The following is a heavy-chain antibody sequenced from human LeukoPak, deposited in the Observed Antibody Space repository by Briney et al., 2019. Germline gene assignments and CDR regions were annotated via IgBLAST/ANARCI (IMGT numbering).Heavy chain of an antibody. Sequence: GGSLRLSCAASGFTFDDYGMSWVRQAPGKGLEWVAVIWYDGSNKYYADSVKGRFTISRDNSKNTLYLQMNSLRAEDTAVYYCAKDLSIAAQGHDYWGQGTLVTVSS. J-gene: IGHJ4*02. D-gene: IGHD6-6*01. V-gene: IGHV3-33*06. CDR3: AKDLSIAAQGHDY. CDR2: IWYDGSNK. CDR1: GFTFDDYG.